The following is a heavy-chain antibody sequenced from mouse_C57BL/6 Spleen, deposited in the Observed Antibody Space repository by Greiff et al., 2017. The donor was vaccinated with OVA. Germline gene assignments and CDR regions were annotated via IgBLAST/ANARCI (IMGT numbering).Heavy chain of an antibody. CDR1: GYTFTDYY. V-gene: IGHV1-76*01. CDR3: ARCDYGSSSYYAMDY. Sequence: QVQLKESGAELVRPGASVKLSCKASGYTFTDYYINWVKQRPGQGLEWIARIYPGSGNTYYNEKFKGKATLTAEKSSSTAYMQLSSLTSEDSAVYFCARCDYGSSSYYAMDYWGQGTSVTVSS. J-gene: IGHJ4*01. CDR2: IYPGSGNT. D-gene: IGHD1-1*01.